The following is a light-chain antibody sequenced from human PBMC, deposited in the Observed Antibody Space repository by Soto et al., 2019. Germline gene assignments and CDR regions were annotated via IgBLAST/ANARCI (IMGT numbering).Light chain of an antibody. CDR3: QQYNNWPPVT. CDR1: QSVSSN. CDR2: GAS. Sequence: EIVMTQSPSTLSGSPVERATLSFIASQSVSSNLAWYQQKPGQAPRLLIYGASTRATGIPARFSGSGSGTEFTLTISSLQSEDFAVYYCQQYNNWPPVTFGQGTKVDIK. V-gene: IGKV3-15*01. J-gene: IGKJ1*01.